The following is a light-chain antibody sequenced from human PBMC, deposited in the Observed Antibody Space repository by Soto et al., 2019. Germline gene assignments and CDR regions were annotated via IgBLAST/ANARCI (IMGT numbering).Light chain of an antibody. Sequence: EIMMTQSPATLSVSPGERPTLLYSPSESLRIHLAWYQQKPGQAPRLLIYGASTRATGIPARFSGSGSGTEFTLTISSLQSEDFAVYYCQQYNNWPPHTFGQGTKREIK. CDR1: ESLRIH. CDR3: QQYNNWPPHT. V-gene: IGKV3-15*01. CDR2: GAS. J-gene: IGKJ2*01.